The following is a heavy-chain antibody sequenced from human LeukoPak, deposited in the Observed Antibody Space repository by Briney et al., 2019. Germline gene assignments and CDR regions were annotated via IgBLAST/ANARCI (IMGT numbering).Heavy chain of an antibody. CDR1: GGSISSSSYY. V-gene: IGHV4-39*01. CDR2: IYYSGST. CDR3: ARQGGCVTRSCFDFDF. J-gene: IGHJ4*02. Sequence: SETLSLTCTVSGGSISSSSYYWGWIRQPPGKGLEWIGSIYYSGSTYYNPSLKSRVTISVDTSKNQFSLKLRSVTAADTAVYCCARQGGCVTRSCFDFDFWGQGTLVTVSS. D-gene: IGHD2-15*01.